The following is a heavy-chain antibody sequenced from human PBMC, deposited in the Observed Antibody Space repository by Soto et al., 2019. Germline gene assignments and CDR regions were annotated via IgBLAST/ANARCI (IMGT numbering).Heavy chain of an antibody. CDR3: ARSWVTGKGGMDV. CDR1: GYTFTSYG. D-gene: IGHD3-16*01. CDR2: INGYTGNT. Sequence: QVQLVQSGAEVKKPGASVKVSCKASGYTFTSYGFSWVRQAPGQGLEWMGWINGYTGNTRYAQKFQGRVTMTTDTSTSTAYMELWTLISDDTAVYYCARSWVTGKGGMDVWGQGTTVTVSS. V-gene: IGHV1-18*01. J-gene: IGHJ6*02.